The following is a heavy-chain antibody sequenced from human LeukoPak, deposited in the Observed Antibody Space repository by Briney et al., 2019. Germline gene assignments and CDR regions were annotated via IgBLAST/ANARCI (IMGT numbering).Heavy chain of an antibody. V-gene: IGHV1-2*02. J-gene: IGHJ4*02. CDR1: GYTLTAYY. CDR3: ASVREGQRLSTPFDY. Sequence: ASVKVSCKASGYTLTAYYIYWVRQAPGQGLEWMGWINPNSGGTNYAQKFQGRVTMTRDTSISTAYMELSRLRSDDTAVFYCASVREGQRLSTPFDYWGQGTLVTVSS. CDR2: INPNSGGT. D-gene: IGHD1-1*01.